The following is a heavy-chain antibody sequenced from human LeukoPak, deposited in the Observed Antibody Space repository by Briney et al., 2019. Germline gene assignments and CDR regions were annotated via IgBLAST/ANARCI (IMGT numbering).Heavy chain of an antibody. CDR1: GGTFTSYG. V-gene: IGHV1-18*01. Sequence: GASVKVSCKASGGTFTSYGISWVRQAPGQGLEWMGWISAYNGNTNYAQKLQGRVTMTTDTSTSTAYMELRSLRSDDTAVYYCASSLVCSSTSCYGAFDIWGQGTMVTVSS. CDR2: ISAYNGNT. J-gene: IGHJ3*02. D-gene: IGHD2-2*01. CDR3: ASSLVCSSTSCYGAFDI.